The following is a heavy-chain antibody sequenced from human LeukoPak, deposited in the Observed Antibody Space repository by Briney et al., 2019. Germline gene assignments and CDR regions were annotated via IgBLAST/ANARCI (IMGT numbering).Heavy chain of an antibody. D-gene: IGHD4-17*01. V-gene: IGHV4-39*07. CDR1: GGSISSSSYY. CDR2: INHSGST. Sequence: PSETLSLTCTVSGGSISSSSYYWSWIRQPPGTGLEWIGGINHSGSTNYNPSLKSRVTISVDTSKNQFSLKLSSVTAADTAVYYCARALMTTDDYWGQGTLVTVSS. J-gene: IGHJ4*02. CDR3: ARALMTTDDY.